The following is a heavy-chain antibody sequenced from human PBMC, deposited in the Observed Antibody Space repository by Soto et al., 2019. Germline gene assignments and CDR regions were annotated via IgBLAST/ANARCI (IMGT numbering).Heavy chain of an antibody. CDR1: GFSLTTSGVG. V-gene: IGHV2-5*02. CDR2: IYWDNDR. Sequence: QMTLKESGPTLLEPTQTLTLTCSFSGFSLTTSGVGVGWLRQAPGEALECLGIIYWDNDRRYNPALKSRLTITKDTSNNQVVLTMTYMEPVDTAMYFCAYRVNYNSYWDVGWFDPWGQGTLVTVS. D-gene: IGHD3-10*01. J-gene: IGHJ5*02. CDR3: AYRVNYNSYWDVGWFDP.